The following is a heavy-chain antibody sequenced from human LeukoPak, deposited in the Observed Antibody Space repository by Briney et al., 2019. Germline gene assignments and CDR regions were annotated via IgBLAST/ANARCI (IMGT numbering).Heavy chain of an antibody. CDR1: GFTVSRNY. CDR2: IYSGGST. Sequence: GGSLRLSCAASGFTVSRNYMGWVRQAPGKGLEWVSVIYSGGSTYYADSVKGRFTISRDNSKNTLYLQMNSLRAEDAAVYYCARAGPSSSWHQFDYWGQGTLVTVSS. J-gene: IGHJ4*02. CDR3: ARAGPSSSWHQFDY. D-gene: IGHD6-13*01. V-gene: IGHV3-66*01.